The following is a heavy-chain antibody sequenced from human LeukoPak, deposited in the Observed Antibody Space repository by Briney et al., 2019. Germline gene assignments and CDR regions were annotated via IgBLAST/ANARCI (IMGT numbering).Heavy chain of an antibody. J-gene: IGHJ4*02. CDR3: ARTEKYYDSSGYYYVYFDY. CDR1: GFTFGSYW. CDR2: IKQDGSEK. D-gene: IGHD3-22*01. V-gene: IGHV3-7*01. Sequence: GGSLRLSCAASGFTFGSYWMSWVRQAPGKGLEWVANIKQDGSEKYYVDSVKGRFTISRDNAKNSLYLQMNSLRAEDTAVYYCARTEKYYDSSGYYYVYFDYWGQGTLVTVSS.